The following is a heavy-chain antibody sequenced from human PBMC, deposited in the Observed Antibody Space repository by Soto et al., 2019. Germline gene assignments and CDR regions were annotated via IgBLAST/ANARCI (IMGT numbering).Heavy chain of an antibody. D-gene: IGHD3-22*01. CDR1: GFTFSGYA. V-gene: IGHV3-23*01. CDR3: AKNYYDSSGYYSPGAFEI. CDR2: ISGSGGST. Sequence: GSLRLCCAASGFTFSGYAMSWVRQAPGKGLEWVSAISGSGGSTYYADSVKGRFTISRDNSNKTLYLQMNSLRAEETAVYYCAKNYYDSSGYYSPGAFEIWGQGTMVTVAS. J-gene: IGHJ3*02.